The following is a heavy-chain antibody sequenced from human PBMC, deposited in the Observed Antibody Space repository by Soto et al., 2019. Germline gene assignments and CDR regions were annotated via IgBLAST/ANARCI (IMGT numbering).Heavy chain of an antibody. D-gene: IGHD6-13*01. V-gene: IGHV3-20*04. CDR1: GFTFDDYG. J-gene: IGHJ4*02. CDR2: INWNGGST. Sequence: GGSLRLSCAASGFTFDDYGMSWVRQAPGKGLEWVSGINWNGGSTGYADSVKGRFTISRDNAKNSLYLQMNSLRAEDTALYYCARAGHINIAAAGRENYFDYWGQGTLVTASS. CDR3: ARAGHINIAAAGRENYFDY.